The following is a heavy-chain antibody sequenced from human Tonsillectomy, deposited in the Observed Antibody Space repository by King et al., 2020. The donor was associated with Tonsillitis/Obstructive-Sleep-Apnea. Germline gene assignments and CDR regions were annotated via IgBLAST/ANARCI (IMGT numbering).Heavy chain of an antibody. Sequence: VQLVESGAEVKKPGDSLKISCKGSRYSFTTYWIGWVRQMPGKGLEWMGIIYPGNSDTRYSPSFQGEVTISAVQSISTAYLQWSSLKSSVTAMYYCARLDLAAAGAFDDWGQGSRVPVPS. CDR2: IYPGNSDT. CDR1: RYSFTTYW. J-gene: IGHJ4*02. D-gene: IGHD6-13*01. V-gene: IGHV5-51*03. CDR3: ARLDLAAAGAFDD.